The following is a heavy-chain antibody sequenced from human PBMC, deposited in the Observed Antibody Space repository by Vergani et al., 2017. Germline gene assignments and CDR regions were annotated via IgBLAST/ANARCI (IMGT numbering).Heavy chain of an antibody. CDR1: GGTFSSYA. CDR3: ARATTRYXSSTSCYPNWFDP. Sequence: QVQLVQSGAEVKKPGSSVKVSCKASGGTFSSYAISWVRQAPGQGLEWMGGIIPILGTANYAQKFQGRVTITADESTSTAYMELSSLRSEDTAVYYCARATTRYXSSTSCYPNWFDPWGQGTLVTVSS. CDR2: IIPILGTA. D-gene: IGHD2-2*01. V-gene: IGHV1-69*01. J-gene: IGHJ5*02.